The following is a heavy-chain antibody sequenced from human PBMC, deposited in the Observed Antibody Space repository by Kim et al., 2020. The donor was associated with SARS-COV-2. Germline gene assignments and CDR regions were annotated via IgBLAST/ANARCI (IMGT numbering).Heavy chain of an antibody. CDR3: ARNGYYYDSSGYPTGGYYYGMDV. D-gene: IGHD3-22*01. CDR2: IIPIFGTA. CDR1: GGTFSSYA. J-gene: IGHJ6*02. Sequence: SVKVSCKASGGTFSSYAISWVRQAPGQGLEWMGGIIPIFGTANYAQKFQGRVTITADESTSTAYMELSSLRSEDTAVYYCARNGYYYDSSGYPTGGYYYGMDVWGQGTTVTVSS. V-gene: IGHV1-69*13.